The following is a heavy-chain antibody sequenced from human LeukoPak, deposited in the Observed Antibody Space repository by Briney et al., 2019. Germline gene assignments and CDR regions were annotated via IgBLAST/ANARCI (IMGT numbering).Heavy chain of an antibody. J-gene: IGHJ4*02. D-gene: IGHD3-22*01. V-gene: IGHV3-23*01. CDR3: ATESPDSSGYLDY. Sequence: GGSLRLSCAASGFTFRRYGMTWVRQAPAKGLDGASSVRDRGHNTFYADSVKGRFPISRDNSRNTLYLKMNSLRAEDTAVYYCATESPDSSGYLDYWGQGTLVTVSS. CDR2: VRDRGHNT. CDR1: GFTFRRYG.